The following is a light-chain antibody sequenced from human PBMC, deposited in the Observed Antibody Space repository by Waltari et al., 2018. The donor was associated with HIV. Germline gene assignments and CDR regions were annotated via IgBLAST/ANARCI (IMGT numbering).Light chain of an antibody. CDR2: DNN. CDR1: SSNIGNNY. V-gene: IGLV1-51*01. J-gene: IGLJ1*01. CDR3: GTWDSSLRAYV. Sequence: QSVLTQPPSVSAAAGQKVTISCSGYSSNIGNNYVSWYQQLPGTAPKLLIYDNNKRPSGIPDRLPDSKSGTPATLGITGLQTGDEADYYCGTWDSSLRAYVFGTGTKVTVL.